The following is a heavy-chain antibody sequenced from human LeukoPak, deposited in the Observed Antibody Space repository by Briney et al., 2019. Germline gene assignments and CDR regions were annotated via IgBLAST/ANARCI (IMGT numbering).Heavy chain of an antibody. D-gene: IGHD3-22*01. Sequence: GGSLRLSCAASGFTISSYAMSWVRQAPGKGLEWVSAIKGSGSSTYYADSVKGRFTISRDNSKNTLYLQMNNLRAEDTAVYYCTKDYSSGSVGYFHHWGQGTLVTVSS. CDR2: IKGSGSST. V-gene: IGHV3-23*01. CDR1: GFTISSYA. J-gene: IGHJ1*01. CDR3: TKDYSSGSVGYFHH.